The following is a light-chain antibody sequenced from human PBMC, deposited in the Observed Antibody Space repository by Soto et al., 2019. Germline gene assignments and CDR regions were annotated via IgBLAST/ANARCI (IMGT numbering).Light chain of an antibody. J-gene: IGKJ1*01. CDR3: QQYNNWPRT. V-gene: IGKV3-15*01. CDR1: QSVSSN. Sequence: EIVMTQSPATLSVSPGERATLSCRASQSVSSNLAWYQQKPGQAPRLLIYGASTRATSIPARFSGSGSRTEFTLTISSLQSEDFAVYYCQQYNNWPRTFGQGTKVEIK. CDR2: GAS.